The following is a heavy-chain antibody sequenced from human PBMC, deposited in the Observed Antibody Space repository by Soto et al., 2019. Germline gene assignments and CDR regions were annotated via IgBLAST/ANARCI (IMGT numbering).Heavy chain of an antibody. CDR1: GYGFTNYG. Sequence: ASVKVSCKASGYGFTNYGVTWVRQAPGQGLEWMGWISAYSGDRNYAQNLQGRVTLTTDTSTNTAYMELRSLRSDDTAVYYCARDGIAVAGTAVDYWGQGTLVTVSS. V-gene: IGHV1-18*01. J-gene: IGHJ4*02. CDR2: ISAYSGDR. D-gene: IGHD6-19*01. CDR3: ARDGIAVAGTAVDY.